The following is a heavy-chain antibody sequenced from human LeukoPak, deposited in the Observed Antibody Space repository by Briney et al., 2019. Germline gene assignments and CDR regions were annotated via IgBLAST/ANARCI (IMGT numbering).Heavy chain of an antibody. D-gene: IGHD3-10*01. CDR3: ARRSGSDALDI. V-gene: IGHV5-51*01. CDR1: GYSFTSYW. J-gene: IGHJ3*02. Sequence: GESLKISCKGSGYSFTSYWIAWVRQMPGKGLEWMGIIYPGDSYTTYSPSFQGQVTISADKSISTAYLQWRSLKASDTAMYYCARRSGSDALDIWGQGSMVTVSS. CDR2: IYPGDSYT.